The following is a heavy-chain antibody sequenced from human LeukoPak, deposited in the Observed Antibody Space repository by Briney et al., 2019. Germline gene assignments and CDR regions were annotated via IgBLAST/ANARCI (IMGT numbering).Heavy chain of an antibody. CDR3: AKRVPLTALDS. D-gene: IGHD3-3*01. V-gene: IGHV3-23*01. CDR1: GLTFKTSA. J-gene: IGHJ5*01. CDR2: IGSGSVDK. Sequence: GGSLRLSCVASGLTFKTSAMNWVRQAPGKGLEWVSVIGSGSVDKHYADTVRGRFDISRDNSKNRLFLQMNSLRVEDSGVYYCAKRVPLTALDSWGQGTLVTVSS.